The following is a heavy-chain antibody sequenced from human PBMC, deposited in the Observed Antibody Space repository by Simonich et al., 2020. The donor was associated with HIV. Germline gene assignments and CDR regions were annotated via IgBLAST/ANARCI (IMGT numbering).Heavy chain of an antibody. Sequence: QVQLQRWGAGRLKPSATLSLTCAVYGGSFSGYYWSGIRRPPGKGLEWFGKINHGGGTNSTPSLKSRVTISVDTSKKQFSLKLSSVTAADTAVYYCARIGPDYYRGYYYMDVWGKGTTVTVSS. J-gene: IGHJ6*03. CDR2: INHGGGT. CDR3: ARIGPDYYRGYYYMDV. V-gene: IGHV4-34*01. D-gene: IGHD3-10*01. CDR1: GGSFSGYY.